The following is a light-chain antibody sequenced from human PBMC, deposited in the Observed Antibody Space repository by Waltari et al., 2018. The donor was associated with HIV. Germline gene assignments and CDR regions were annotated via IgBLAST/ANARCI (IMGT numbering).Light chain of an antibody. V-gene: IGKV1-5*03. CDR1: QIINNW. CDR3: QQYNSHSYT. CDR2: KTS. Sequence: DVQMTPSPSTLSASVGDRVAITCRASQIINNWLAWYQQRPGRPPKLLIYKTSNLESGVPVRFIGSGSGAEFTLTIDGLQPDDFATYFCQQYNSHSYTFGQGTRLDI. J-gene: IGKJ2*01.